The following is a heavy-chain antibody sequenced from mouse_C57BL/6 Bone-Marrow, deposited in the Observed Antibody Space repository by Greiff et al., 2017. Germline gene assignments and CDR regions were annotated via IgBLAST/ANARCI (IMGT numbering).Heavy chain of an antibody. CDR2: ISDGGSYT. CDR1: GFTFSSYT. CDR3: ARVDYDPGAY. D-gene: IGHD2-4*01. Sequence: EVKLVESGGGLVKPGGSLKLSCAASGFTFSSYTMSWVRQTPEKRLEWVATISDGGSYTYYPDNVKGRFTISRDNAKNNLYLQISHLKSEYTAMYYCARVDYDPGAYWGQGTLVTVSA. V-gene: IGHV5-4*03. J-gene: IGHJ3*01.